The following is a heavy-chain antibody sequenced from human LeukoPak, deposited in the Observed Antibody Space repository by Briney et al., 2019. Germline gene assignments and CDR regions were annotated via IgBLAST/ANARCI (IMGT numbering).Heavy chain of an antibody. V-gene: IGHV4-4*02. CDR3: ARDSYYYGSGSFDY. Sequence: PSETLSLTCAVSGGSISSSNWWSWVRQPPGKGLEWIGGIYHSGSTNYNPSLKSRVTISVDKSKNQFSLKLSSVTAADTAVYYCARDSYYYGSGSFDYWGQGTLVTVSS. CDR1: GGSISSSNW. CDR2: IYHSGST. D-gene: IGHD3-10*01. J-gene: IGHJ4*02.